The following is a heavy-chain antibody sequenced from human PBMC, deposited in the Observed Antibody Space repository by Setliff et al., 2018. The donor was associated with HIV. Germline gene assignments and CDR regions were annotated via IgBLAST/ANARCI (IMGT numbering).Heavy chain of an antibody. CDR1: GGSFSGYY. V-gene: IGHV4-34*01. CDR3: ASRIYYYDSSRVLREEGFDP. Sequence: PSETLSLTCAVYGGSFSGYYWSWIRQPPGKGLEWVGSIYRTGDTHYNPPLKSRVTISVDTSKNQFSLKLDSLTAADSAVYYCASRIYYYDSSRVLREEGFDPWGRGTLVTVSS. J-gene: IGHJ5*02. D-gene: IGHD3-22*01. CDR2: IYRTGDT.